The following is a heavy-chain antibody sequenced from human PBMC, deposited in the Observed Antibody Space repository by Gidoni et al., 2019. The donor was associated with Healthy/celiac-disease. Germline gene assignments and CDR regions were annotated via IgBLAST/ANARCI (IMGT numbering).Heavy chain of an antibody. CDR1: GYSFTSYW. J-gene: IGHJ5*02. CDR2: IYPGDSDT. CDR3: ARSSHNMGDFWSGYPDGVNWFDP. D-gene: IGHD3-3*01. V-gene: IGHV5-51*01. Sequence: EVQLVQSGAEVNKPGESLKISCKGSGYSFTSYWIGWVRQMPGKGLEWMGIIYPGDSDTRYSPSFQGQVTISADKSISTAYLQWSSLKASDTAMYYCARSSHNMGDFWSGYPDGVNWFDPWGQGTLVTVSS.